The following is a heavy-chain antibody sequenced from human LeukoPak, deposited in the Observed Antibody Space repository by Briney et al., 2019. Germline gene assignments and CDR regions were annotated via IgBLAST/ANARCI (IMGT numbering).Heavy chain of an antibody. CDR2: IYYSGST. CDR3: ARSTYASSPSDV. V-gene: IGHV4-59*08. D-gene: IGHD2-8*01. CDR1: GGSISSYY. Sequence: SETLSLTCTVSGGSISSYYWSWIRQPPGKGLEWIGHIYYSGSTNYNPSLKSRVTISVDTSKNQFSLKLSSVTAADTAVYYCARSTYASSPSDVWGQGTTVTVSS. J-gene: IGHJ6*02.